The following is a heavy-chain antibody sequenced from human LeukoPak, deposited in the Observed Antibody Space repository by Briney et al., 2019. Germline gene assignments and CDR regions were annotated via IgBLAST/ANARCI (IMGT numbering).Heavy chain of an antibody. J-gene: IGHJ3*02. V-gene: IGHV4-4*07. CDR1: GGSISGYF. Sequence: PSDTLSLTCTVSGGSISGYFWSWIRKPAGKGLEWMGHISNSGSIKYHPSLKSRVTMSVDTSKKQVSLRLSSVTAADTAVYYCAVGVTTYRDAFDIWGQGTMVTVSS. D-gene: IGHD4-11*01. CDR2: ISNSGSI. CDR3: AVGVTTYRDAFDI.